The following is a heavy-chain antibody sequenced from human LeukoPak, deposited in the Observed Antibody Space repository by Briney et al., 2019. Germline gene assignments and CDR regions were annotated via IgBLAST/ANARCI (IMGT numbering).Heavy chain of an antibody. D-gene: IGHD2-21*02. V-gene: IGHV1-46*01. Sequence: ASVKVSCKASGYTFTSYYMHWVRQAPGQGLEWMGIINPSGGSTSYAQKFQGRVTMTRDTSTSTVYMELSSLRSEDTAVCYCARANVVVTAISDYGGQGTLVTVS. CDR3: ARANVVVTAISDY. CDR2: INPSGGST. J-gene: IGHJ4*02. CDR1: GYTFTSYY.